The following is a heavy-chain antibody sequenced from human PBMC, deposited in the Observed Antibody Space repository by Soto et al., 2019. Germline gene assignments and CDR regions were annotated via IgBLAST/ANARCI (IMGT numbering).Heavy chain of an antibody. CDR1: GFTFSSYA. CDR2: ISYDGSNK. V-gene: IGHV3-30-3*01. Sequence: PGGSLRLSCPASGFTFSSYAMHWVRQAPGKGLEWVAVISYDGSNKYYADSVKGRFTISRDNSKNTLYLQMNSLRAEDTAVYYCARGASDYDFWSGYYYYYGMDVWGQGTTVTVSS. CDR3: ARGASDYDFWSGYYYYYGMDV. J-gene: IGHJ6*02. D-gene: IGHD3-3*01.